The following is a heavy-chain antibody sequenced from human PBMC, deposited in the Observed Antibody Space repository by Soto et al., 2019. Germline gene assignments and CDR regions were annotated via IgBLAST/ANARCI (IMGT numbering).Heavy chain of an antibody. Sequence: SETLSLTCAVYGGSFSNYYWNWIRQSPGKWLEWIGEINHSGSTNYNPSLKSRVTISVDTSKNQFSLKLTSVTAADTAVYYCARVLPWGSYRYSSFYGVDVWGQGXTVTVYS. CDR2: INHSGST. D-gene: IGHD3-16*02. V-gene: IGHV4-34*01. J-gene: IGHJ6*02. CDR1: GGSFSNYY. CDR3: ARVLPWGSYRYSSFYGVDV.